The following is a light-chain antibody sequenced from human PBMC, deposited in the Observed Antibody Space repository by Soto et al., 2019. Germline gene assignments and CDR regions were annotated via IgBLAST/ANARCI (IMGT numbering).Light chain of an antibody. J-gene: IGKJ1*01. V-gene: IGKV1-5*03. CDR3: QQYNDNWT. CDR2: KAS. Sequence: DIQMTQSPSTLSASVGDRVTITCRASQSVSRWLAWYQQKPGKAPKLLIYKASTLESGVPSRFSGSGSGTEFTVAMSSLQPDDSATYYCQQYNDNWTFGQGTKVEIK. CDR1: QSVSRW.